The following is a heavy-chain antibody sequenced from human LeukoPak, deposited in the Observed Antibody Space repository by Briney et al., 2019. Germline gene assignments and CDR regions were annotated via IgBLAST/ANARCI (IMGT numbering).Heavy chain of an antibody. J-gene: IGHJ4*02. CDR2: IRNDGTHE. D-gene: IGHD3-22*01. CDR1: GFSFNIFG. CDR3: AKDPENNGYSDGSFDY. Sequence: PGGSLRLSCTASGFSFNIFGMYWVRQAPGKGLEWVAFIRNDGTHEKYGDSVKGRFTISRDNSRNTLYLLMNSLRGEDTAIYYCAKDPENNGYSDGSFDYWSQGTLVSVSS. V-gene: IGHV3-30*02.